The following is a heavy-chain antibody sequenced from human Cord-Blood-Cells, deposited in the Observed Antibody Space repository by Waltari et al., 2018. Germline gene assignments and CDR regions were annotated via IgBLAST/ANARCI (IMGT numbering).Heavy chain of an antibody. J-gene: IGHJ4*02. Sequence: QVQLQQWGAGLLKPSETLSLTCAVSGGSLSGYYWSWIRQPPGKGLEWIGEINHSGSTNYNPSLKSRVTISVDTSKNQFSLKLSSVTAADTAVYYCARRGELYYFDYWGQGTLVTVSS. CDR1: GGSLSGYY. V-gene: IGHV4-34*01. D-gene: IGHD3-10*01. CDR3: ARRGELYYFDY. CDR2: INHSGST.